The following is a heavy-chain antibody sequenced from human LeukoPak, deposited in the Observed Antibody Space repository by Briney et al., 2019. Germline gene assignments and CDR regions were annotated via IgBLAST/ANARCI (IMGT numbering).Heavy chain of an antibody. J-gene: IGHJ4*02. CDR1: GYTFTGYY. CDR3: ARGYDSSSLGPGSFDY. Sequence: SVKVSCKASGYTFTGYYMHWVRQAPGQGLEWMGGIIPIFGTANYAQKFQGRVTITTDESTSTAYMELSSLRSEDTAVYYCARGYDSSSLGPGSFDYWGQGTLVTVSS. D-gene: IGHD6-6*01. CDR2: IIPIFGTA. V-gene: IGHV1-69*05.